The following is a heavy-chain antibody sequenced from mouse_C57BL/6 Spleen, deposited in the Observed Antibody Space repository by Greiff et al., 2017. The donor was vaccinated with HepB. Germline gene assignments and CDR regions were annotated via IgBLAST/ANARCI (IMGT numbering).Heavy chain of an antibody. V-gene: IGHV5-4*01. J-gene: IGHJ1*03. CDR3: ARDYSNYDWYFEV. CDR2: ISDGGSYT. Sequence: EVQVVESGGGLVKPGGSLKLSCAASGFTFSSYAMSWVRQTPEKRLEWVATISDGGSYTYYPDNVKGRFTISRDNAKNNLYLQMSHLKSEDTAMYYCARDYSNYDWYFEVWGTGTTVTVSS. D-gene: IGHD2-5*01. CDR1: GFTFSSYA.